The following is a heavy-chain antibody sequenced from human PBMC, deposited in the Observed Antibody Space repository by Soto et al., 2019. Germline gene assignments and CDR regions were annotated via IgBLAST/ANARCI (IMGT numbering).Heavy chain of an antibody. CDR3: AKDDGIAVAPRGYFDY. Sequence: HPGGSLRLSCAASGFTFSSYAMSWVRQAPGKGLEWVSAISGGGGVTYSADSVKGRFTISRDNSKNTLYLQMNSLRAEDTAVYYCAKDDGIAVAPRGYFDYWGQGSLVTVSS. J-gene: IGHJ4*02. D-gene: IGHD6-19*01. CDR2: ISGGGGVT. V-gene: IGHV3-23*01. CDR1: GFTFSSYA.